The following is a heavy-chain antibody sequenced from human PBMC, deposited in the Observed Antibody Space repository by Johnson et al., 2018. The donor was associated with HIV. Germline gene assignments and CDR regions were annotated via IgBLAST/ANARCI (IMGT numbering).Heavy chain of an antibody. D-gene: IGHD3-10*01. CDR2: IKWSGGST. CDR3: AREVEITMVQGVIIGDAFDI. CDR1: GFTFDDYG. Sequence: EVQLVESGGGVVRPGGSLRLSCAASGFTFDDYGMRWVRQGPGKRLEWVSGIKWSGGSTGYADSVKGRFTISRANAKNSLYLQMNSLRAEDTALYYCAREVEITMVQGVIIGDAFDIWGQGTMVTVSS. J-gene: IGHJ3*02. V-gene: IGHV3-20*04.